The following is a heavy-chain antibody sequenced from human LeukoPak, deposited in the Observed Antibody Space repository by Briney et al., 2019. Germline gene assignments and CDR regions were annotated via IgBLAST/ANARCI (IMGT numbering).Heavy chain of an antibody. V-gene: IGHV3-23*01. D-gene: IGHD3-22*01. CDR1: GFIFSSYA. Sequence: GGSLRLSCVASGFIFSSYAMAWVRQAPGKGLEWVSSVSGSGSGTYYADSVKGRFTISRDNSKNTVYLQMNSLRADDTAVYYCAKDHPFDYYYATSGYFLYWGQGTLVTVSS. CDR2: VSGSGSGT. CDR3: AKDHPFDYYYATSGYFLY. J-gene: IGHJ4*02.